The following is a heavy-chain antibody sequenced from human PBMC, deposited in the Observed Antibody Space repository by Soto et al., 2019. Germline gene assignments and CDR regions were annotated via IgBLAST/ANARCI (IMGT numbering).Heavy chain of an antibody. CDR3: ARGVREGQWLVMADY. D-gene: IGHD6-19*01. Sequence: QVQLVQSGAEVKKPGASVKVSCKASGYTFTGYYMHWVRQAPGQGLEWMGWVNPNSGGTNYAQKFQGRVTVTRDTSISTAYLELSRLRSDDTAVYYCARGVREGQWLVMADYWGQGTLVTVSS. V-gene: IGHV1-2*02. J-gene: IGHJ4*02. CDR2: VNPNSGGT. CDR1: GYTFTGYY.